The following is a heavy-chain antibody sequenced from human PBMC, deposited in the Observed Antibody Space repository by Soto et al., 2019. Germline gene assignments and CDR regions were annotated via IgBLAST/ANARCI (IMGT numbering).Heavy chain of an antibody. CDR3: ARGLIAAAGTAWFDP. Sequence: QVQLVQSGAEVKKPGSSVKVSCKASGGTFSSYTISWVRQAPGQGLEWMGRIIPILGIANYAQKFQGRVTITADKSTSTDYMELSSLRSEDTAVYYCARGLIAAAGTAWFDPWGQGTLVTVSS. V-gene: IGHV1-69*02. CDR1: GGTFSSYT. D-gene: IGHD6-13*01. J-gene: IGHJ5*02. CDR2: IIPILGIA.